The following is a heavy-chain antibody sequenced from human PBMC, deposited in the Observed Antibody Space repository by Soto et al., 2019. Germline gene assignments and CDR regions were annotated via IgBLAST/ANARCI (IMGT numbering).Heavy chain of an antibody. V-gene: IGHV4-59*01. J-gene: IGHJ4*02. CDR2: IYNNGRT. D-gene: IGHD2-2*01. CDR1: GGSISSSS. CDR3: ARARFCTSTSCYHCFDF. Sequence: ASETLSLTCTVSGGSISSSSWSWIRQPPGRGLEWIGYIYNNGRTDYNPSLKSRVTISVDTSKNHFSLKLSSVTPADTAVYYCARARFCTSTSCYHCFDFWGQGTLVTVS.